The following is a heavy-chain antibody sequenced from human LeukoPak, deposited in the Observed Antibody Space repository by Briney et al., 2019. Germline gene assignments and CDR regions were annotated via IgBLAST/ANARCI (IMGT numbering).Heavy chain of an antibody. V-gene: IGHV5-51*01. CDR2: IYPDDSDT. CDR1: GYSFTSYW. J-gene: IGHJ4*02. D-gene: IGHD2-2*01. Sequence: GESLQISCKGSGYSFTSYWIGWVRQMPGKGLEWMGIIYPDDSDTRYSPSFQGQVTISADKSITTAYLQWSSLKASDTAIYYCARQAVPAAPFDYWGQGTLVTVSS. CDR3: ARQAVPAAPFDY.